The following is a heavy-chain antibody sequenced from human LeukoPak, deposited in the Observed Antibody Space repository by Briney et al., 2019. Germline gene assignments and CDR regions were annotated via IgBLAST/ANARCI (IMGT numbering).Heavy chain of an antibody. Sequence: SENLSLTCTVSGGSISSGGYYWGWIRQPPGKGLEWIGSIYHSGSTNYNPSLKSRVTISVDKSKNQFSLKLSSVTAADTAVYYCARARRAAVDYWGQGTLVTVSS. CDR3: ARARRAAVDY. V-gene: IGHV4-39*07. CDR2: IYHSGST. D-gene: IGHD6-13*01. CDR1: GGSISSGGYY. J-gene: IGHJ4*02.